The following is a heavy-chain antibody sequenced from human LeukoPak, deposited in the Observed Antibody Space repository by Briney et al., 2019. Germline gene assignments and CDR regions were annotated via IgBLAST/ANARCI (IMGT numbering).Heavy chain of an antibody. J-gene: IGHJ3*02. Sequence: GGSLRLSCAASGFTFDDYGMSWVRQAPGKGLEWVSGINWNGGSTGSADSVKGRFTISRDNAKNSLYLQMNGLRAEDTALYYCARSGGTYYDILTGYSPDAFDIWGQGTMVTVSS. V-gene: IGHV3-20*04. CDR3: ARSGGTYYDILTGYSPDAFDI. CDR2: INWNGGST. CDR1: GFTFDDYG. D-gene: IGHD3-9*01.